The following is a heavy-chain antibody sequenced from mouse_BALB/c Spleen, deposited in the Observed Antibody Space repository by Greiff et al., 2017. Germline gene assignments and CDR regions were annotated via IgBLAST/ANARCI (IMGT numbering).Heavy chain of an antibody. CDR3: TGLRRGPMDY. J-gene: IGHJ4*01. CDR1: GFTFSNYW. V-gene: IGHV6-6*02. Sequence: EVKLMESGGGLVQPGGSMKLSCVASGFTFSNYWMNWVRQSPEKGLEWVAEIRLKSNNYATHYAESVKGRFTISRDDSKSSVYLQMNNLRAEDTGIYYCTGLRRGPMDYWGQGTSVTVSS. D-gene: IGHD2-2*01. CDR2: IRLKSNNYAT.